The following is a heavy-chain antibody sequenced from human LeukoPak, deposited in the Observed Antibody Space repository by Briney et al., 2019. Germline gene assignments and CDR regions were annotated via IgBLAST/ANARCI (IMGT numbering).Heavy chain of an antibody. CDR3: ARGGSSWYAVWFDP. V-gene: IGHV3-74*01. CDR2: INSDGSGT. J-gene: IGHJ5*02. CDR1: GFTFSRYW. D-gene: IGHD6-13*01. Sequence: GGSLRLACAGSGFTFSRYWMHWVRQGPGKGLVWVSGINSDGSGTYYADSVKGRFTISRDNAQNTVYLQMNSLRAEDTAVYYCARGGSSWYAVWFDPWGQGTLVTVSS.